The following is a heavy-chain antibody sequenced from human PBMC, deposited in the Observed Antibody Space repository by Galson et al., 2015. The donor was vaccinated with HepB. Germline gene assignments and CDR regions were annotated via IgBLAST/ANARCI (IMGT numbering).Heavy chain of an antibody. V-gene: IGHV3-30-3*01. CDR2: ISYDGSNK. CDR3: ARGWGIAVALDYFDY. CDR1: GFTFSSYA. D-gene: IGHD6-19*01. Sequence: SLRLSCAASGFTFSSYAMHWVRQAPGKGLEWVAVISYDGSNKYYADSVKGRFTISRDNSKNTLYLQMNSLRAEDTAVYYCARGWGIAVALDYFDYWGQGTLVTVSS. J-gene: IGHJ4*02.